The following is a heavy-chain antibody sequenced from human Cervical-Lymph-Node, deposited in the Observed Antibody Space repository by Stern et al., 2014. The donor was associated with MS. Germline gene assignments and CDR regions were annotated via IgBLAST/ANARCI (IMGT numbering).Heavy chain of an antibody. CDR2: MNPNSGNT. V-gene: IGHV1-8*01. CDR1: GYTFTSYD. D-gene: IGHD5-18*01. J-gene: IGHJ6*02. CDR3: ARRRAMAYYYGMDV. Sequence: VQLVESGAEVKKPGASVKVSCKASGYTFTSYDINWVRQAPGQGLEWMGWMNPNSGNTGYAQKFQGRVTMTRNTSISTAYMELSSLRSEDTAVYYCARRRAMAYYYGMDVWGQGTTVTVSS.